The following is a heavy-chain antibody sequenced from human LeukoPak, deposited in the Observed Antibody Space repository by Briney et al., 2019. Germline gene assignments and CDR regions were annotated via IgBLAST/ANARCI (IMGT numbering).Heavy chain of an antibody. V-gene: IGHV4-39*01. D-gene: IGHD3-10*01. J-gene: IGHJ5*02. CDR1: GGSISSSSYY. CDR3: ARHDFTMVRGTPQVVWFDP. CDR2: IYYSGST. Sequence: SETLSLTCAVSGGSISSSSYYWGWIRQPPGKGLEWIGSIYYSGSTYYNPSLKSRVTISVDTSKNQFSLKLSSVTAADTAVYYCARHDFTMVRGTPQVVWFDPWGQGTLVTVSS.